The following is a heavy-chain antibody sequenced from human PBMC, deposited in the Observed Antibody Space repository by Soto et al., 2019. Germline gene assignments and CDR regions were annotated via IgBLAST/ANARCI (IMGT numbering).Heavy chain of an antibody. CDR1: GFTVSSNY. Sequence: ESGGGLVQPGGSLRLSCAASGFTVSSNYMSWVRQAPGKGLEWVSVIYSGGSTYYADSVKGRFTISRDNSKNTLYLQMNSLRAEDTAVYYGARVMGYSYGFDYWGQGPLVTVSS. D-gene: IGHD5-18*01. CDR2: IYSGGST. V-gene: IGHV3-66*01. J-gene: IGHJ4*02. CDR3: ARVMGYSYGFDY.